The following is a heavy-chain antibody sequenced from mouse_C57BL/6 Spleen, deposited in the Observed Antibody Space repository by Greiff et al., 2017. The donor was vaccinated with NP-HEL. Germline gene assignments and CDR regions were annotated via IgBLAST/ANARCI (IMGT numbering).Heavy chain of an antibody. J-gene: IGHJ2*01. D-gene: IGHD2-4*01. CDR3: GSFYYDYDADY. CDR1: GYTFTSYW. CDR2: INPSSGYT. Sequence: QVQLQQSGAELAKPGASVKLSCKASGYTFTSYWMHWVKQRPGQGLEWIGYINPSSGYTKYNQKFKDKATLTADKSSSTAYMQLSSLTYEDSAVYYCGSFYYDYDADYWGQGTTLTVSS. V-gene: IGHV1-7*01.